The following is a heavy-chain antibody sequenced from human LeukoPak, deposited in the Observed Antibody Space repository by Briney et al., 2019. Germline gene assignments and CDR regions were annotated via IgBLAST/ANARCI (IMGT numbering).Heavy chain of an antibody. CDR2: IKQDGSEK. Sequence: GGSLRLSCAASGFTFRTYWMSWVRQAPGKGLEWVANIKQDGSEKDYVDSVKGRFTISRDNAKNSLFLQMNSLRAEDTAVYYCAELGITMIGGVWGKGTTVTISS. CDR3: AELGITMIGGV. CDR1: GFTFRTYW. D-gene: IGHD3-10*02. J-gene: IGHJ6*04. V-gene: IGHV3-7*01.